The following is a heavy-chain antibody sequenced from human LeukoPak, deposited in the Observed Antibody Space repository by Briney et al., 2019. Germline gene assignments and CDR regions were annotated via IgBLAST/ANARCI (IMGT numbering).Heavy chain of an antibody. CDR1: GGSVSSSDYY. Sequence: SETLSLTCTVSGGSVSSSDYYWGWIRQPPGKGLEWIGSINYSGNTYYNPSLKNRVTISVDTSKNQFSLKLSSVTAADTAVYYCARDDTMVRGVIITVGHWYFDLWGRGTLVTVSS. J-gene: IGHJ2*01. V-gene: IGHV4-39*07. CDR2: INYSGNT. CDR3: ARDDTMVRGVIITVGHWYFDL. D-gene: IGHD3-10*01.